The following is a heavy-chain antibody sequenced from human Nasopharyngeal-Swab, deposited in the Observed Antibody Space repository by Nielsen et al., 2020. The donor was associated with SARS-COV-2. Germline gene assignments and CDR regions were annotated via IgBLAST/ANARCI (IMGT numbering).Heavy chain of an antibody. J-gene: IGHJ6*04. CDR2: IYSGGST. CDR3: ARDLGSSGSSVSLDV. Sequence: ETLSLTCAASGFTVSSNYMSWVRQAPGKGLEWVSVIYSGGSTYYADSVKGRFTISRHNSKNTLYLQMNSLRAEDTAVYYCARDLGSSGSSVSLDVWGKGTTVTVSS. D-gene: IGHD1-26*01. V-gene: IGHV3-53*04. CDR1: GFTVSSNY.